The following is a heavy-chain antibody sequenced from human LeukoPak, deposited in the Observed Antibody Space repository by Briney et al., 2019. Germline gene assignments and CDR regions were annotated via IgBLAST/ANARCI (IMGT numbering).Heavy chain of an antibody. CDR3: ARGLTFYYDSSGSALDT. J-gene: IGHJ5*02. CDR2: ASGSGQTT. V-gene: IGHV3-23*01. Sequence: GGSLRLSCATSGFTFGSFAMSWVRQAPGKGLEWVSSASGSGQTTYYADSVKGRFTISRDKSKNLLSLQMNSLGGEDTAVYYCARGLTFYYDSSGSALDTWGQGTLVSVSS. D-gene: IGHD3-22*01. CDR1: GFTFGSFA.